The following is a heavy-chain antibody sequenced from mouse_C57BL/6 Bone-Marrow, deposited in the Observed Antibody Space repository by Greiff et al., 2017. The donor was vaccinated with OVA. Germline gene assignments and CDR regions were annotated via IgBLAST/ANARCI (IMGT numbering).Heavy chain of an antibody. Sequence: EVQLQQSGAELVRPGASVKLSCTASGFTIKDDYMHWVKQRPEQGLEWIGWIDTENGDPEYASKFQGKATITADTSSNTPYMQLSSLTTEYTAGYYSTTWFTTVSFDYWGQGTTLTVSS. CDR2: IDTENGDP. V-gene: IGHV14-4*01. CDR3: TTWFTTVSFDY. D-gene: IGHD1-1*01. J-gene: IGHJ2*01. CDR1: GFTIKDDY.